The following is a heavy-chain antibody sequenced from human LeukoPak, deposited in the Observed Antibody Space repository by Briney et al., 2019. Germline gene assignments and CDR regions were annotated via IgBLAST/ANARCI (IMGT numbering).Heavy chain of an antibody. V-gene: IGHV3-7*01. Sequence: GGSLRLSCAACGFTFSRYWMSWVRQAPGKGLEWVANIKQDGSEKYYVDSVKGRFTISRDNAKNSLYLQMNSLRAEDTVVYYCARLLVYNSGGEAFDHWGQGTLVTVSS. CDR2: IKQDGSEK. D-gene: IGHD1-20*01. CDR3: ARLLVYNSGGEAFDH. CDR1: GFTFSRYW. J-gene: IGHJ4*02.